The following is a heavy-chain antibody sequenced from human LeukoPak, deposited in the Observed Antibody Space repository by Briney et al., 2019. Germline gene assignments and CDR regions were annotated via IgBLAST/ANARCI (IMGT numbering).Heavy chain of an antibody. J-gene: IGHJ4*02. V-gene: IGHV1-3*01. D-gene: IGHD5-24*01. CDR3: AREIDRDGYNRFFDY. CDR1: GYTFSTYT. Sequence: GASVKVSCKAPGYTFSTYTMHWVRQAPGQRLEWMGWINAGNGNTKYSQKFQGRVTITRDTSASTAYMDLSSLRSEDTAVYYCAREIDRDGYNRFFDYWGQGTLVTVSS. CDR2: INAGNGNT.